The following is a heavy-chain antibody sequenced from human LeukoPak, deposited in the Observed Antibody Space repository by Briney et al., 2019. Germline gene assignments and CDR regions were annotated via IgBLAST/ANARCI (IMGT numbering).Heavy chain of an antibody. CDR2: IYSGGST. D-gene: IGHD3-22*01. J-gene: IGHJ3*02. V-gene: IGHV3-66*02. Sequence: PGGSLRLSCAASGFTVSSNYMSWVRQAPGKGLEWVSVIYSGGSTYYADSVKGRFTISRDNSKNTLYLQMNSLRAEDTAVYYCAREGIPYYDSSGYYPGAFDIWGQGTMVTVSS. CDR1: GFTVSSNY. CDR3: AREGIPYYDSSGYYPGAFDI.